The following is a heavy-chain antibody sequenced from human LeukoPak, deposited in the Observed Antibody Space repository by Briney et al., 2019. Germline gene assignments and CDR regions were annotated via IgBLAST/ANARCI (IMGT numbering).Heavy chain of an antibody. Sequence: SETLSLTCTVSGGSISSYYWSWIRQPAGKGLEWIGRICTSGSTNYNPSLKSRVTMSVDTSKNQFSLKLSSVTAADTAVYYCAREKFGYCSSTSCLNWFDPWGQGTLVTVSS. CDR1: GGSISSYY. CDR2: ICTSGST. CDR3: AREKFGYCSSTSCLNWFDP. V-gene: IGHV4-4*07. J-gene: IGHJ5*02. D-gene: IGHD2-2*01.